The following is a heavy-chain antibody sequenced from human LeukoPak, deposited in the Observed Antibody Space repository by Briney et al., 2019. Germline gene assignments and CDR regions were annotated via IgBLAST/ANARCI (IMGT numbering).Heavy chain of an antibody. J-gene: IGHJ6*02. Sequence: GGSLRLSCAASGFTVSSNYMSWVRQAPGKGLEWVAVIWYDGSNKYYADSVKGRFTISRDNSKNTLYLQMNSLRAEDTAVYYCARDTHGMDVWGQGTTVTVSS. V-gene: IGHV3-33*08. CDR2: IWYDGSNK. CDR3: ARDTHGMDV. CDR1: GFTVSSNY.